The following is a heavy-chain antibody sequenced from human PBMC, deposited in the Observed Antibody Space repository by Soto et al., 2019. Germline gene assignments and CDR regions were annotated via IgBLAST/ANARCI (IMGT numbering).Heavy chain of an antibody. Sequence: PSETLSLTCAVYGGSFSGYYWSWIRQPPGKGLEWIGYIYYSGSTNYNPSLKSRVTISVDTSKNQFSLKLSSVTAADTAVYYCARGALWQLARGWFDPWGQGTLVTVSS. CDR3: ARGALWQLARGWFDP. J-gene: IGHJ5*02. D-gene: IGHD6-6*01. CDR1: GGSFSGYY. V-gene: IGHV4-59*01. CDR2: IYYSGST.